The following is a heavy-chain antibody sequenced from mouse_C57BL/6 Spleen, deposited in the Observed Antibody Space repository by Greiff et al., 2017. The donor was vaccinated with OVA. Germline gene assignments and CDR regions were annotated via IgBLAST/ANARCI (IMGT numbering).Heavy chain of an antibody. CDR2: INPNYGTT. J-gene: IGHJ1*03. D-gene: IGHD1-1*01. CDR1: GYSFTDYN. CDR3: AREEGSSYPRYFDV. V-gene: IGHV1-39*01. Sequence: EVQLQQSGPELVKPGASVKISCKASGYSFTDYNMNWVKQSNGKRLEWIGVINPNYGTTSYNQKFKGKATLTVDQSSSTAYMQLNSLTSEDSAVYYCAREEGSSYPRYFDVWGTGTTVTVSS.